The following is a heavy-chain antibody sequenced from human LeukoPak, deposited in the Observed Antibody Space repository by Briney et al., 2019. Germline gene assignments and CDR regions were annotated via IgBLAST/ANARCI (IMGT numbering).Heavy chain of an antibody. CDR3: ARGDFWSGYSAFDYYYGMDV. CDR2: IYYSGST. Sequence: SETLSLTCTVSGGSISSYYWSWIRQPPGKGLEWIGYIYYSGSTNYNPSLKSRVTISVDTSKNQFSLKLSSVTAADTAVYYCARGDFWSGYSAFDYYYGMDVWGQGTTVTVSS. D-gene: IGHD3-3*01. J-gene: IGHJ6*02. V-gene: IGHV4-59*12. CDR1: GGSISSYY.